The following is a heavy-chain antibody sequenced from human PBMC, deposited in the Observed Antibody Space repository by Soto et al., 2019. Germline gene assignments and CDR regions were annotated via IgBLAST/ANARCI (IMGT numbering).Heavy chain of an antibody. Sequence: ASVKVSCKASGYTFTSYGISWVRQAPGQGLEWMGWISAYNGNTNYAQKLQGRVTMTTDTSTSTAYMELRSLRSDDTAVYYCARDPDTAMVRGAFDIWGQGTMVTVSS. V-gene: IGHV1-18*01. D-gene: IGHD5-18*01. CDR2: ISAYNGNT. CDR1: GYTFTSYG. J-gene: IGHJ3*02. CDR3: ARDPDTAMVRGAFDI.